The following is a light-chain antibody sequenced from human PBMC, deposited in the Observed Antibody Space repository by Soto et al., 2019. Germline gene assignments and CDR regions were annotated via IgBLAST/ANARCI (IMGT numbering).Light chain of an antibody. CDR3: CSYAGSSTFALYV. CDR1: SSDVGSYNL. J-gene: IGLJ1*01. V-gene: IGLV2-23*03. Sequence: QSALTQPASVSGSPGQSITISCTGTSSDVGSYNLVSWYQQHPGKAPKLMIYEGSKRPSGVSNRFSGSKSGNTASLTISGLQAEDDADYYCCSYAGSSTFALYVFGTGTKVTVL. CDR2: EGS.